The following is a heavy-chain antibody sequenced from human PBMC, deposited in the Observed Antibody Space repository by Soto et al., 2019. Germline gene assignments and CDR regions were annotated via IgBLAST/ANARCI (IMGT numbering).Heavy chain of an antibody. Sequence: QVQLQESGPGLVKPSETLSLTCTVSGGSVSSGSYYWSWIRQPPGKGLEWIGYIYYSGSTNYNPSLKSRVTISVDTSKNQFSLKLSSVTAADTAVYYCARAEEYSGSYPPHYYGMDVWGQGTTVTVSS. CDR3: ARAEEYSGSYPPHYYGMDV. D-gene: IGHD1-26*01. V-gene: IGHV4-61*01. CDR1: GGSVSSGSYY. CDR2: IYYSGST. J-gene: IGHJ6*02.